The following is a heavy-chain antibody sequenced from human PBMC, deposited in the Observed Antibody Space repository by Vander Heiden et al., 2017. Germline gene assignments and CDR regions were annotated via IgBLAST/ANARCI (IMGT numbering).Heavy chain of an antibody. CDR3: ARDLVFEGVSTWFAGLSYYGLDV. V-gene: IGHV1-2*02. D-gene: IGHD3-10*01. CDR1: GYSLSHYY. J-gene: IGHJ6*02. Sequence: QVQLVPSGAEVKKPGASVKVSCKASGYSLSHYYLHWVRQAPGQGLEWMGWINPNSGDTNYPQKFQGRVTMTRDTSISTAYMELSSLISDDTAVYYCARDLVFEGVSTWFAGLSYYGLDVWGQGTTVTVSS. CDR2: INPNSGDT.